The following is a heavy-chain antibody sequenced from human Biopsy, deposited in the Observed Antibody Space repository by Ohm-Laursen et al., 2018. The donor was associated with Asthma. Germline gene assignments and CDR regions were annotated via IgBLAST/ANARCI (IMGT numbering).Heavy chain of an antibody. V-gene: IGHV4-39*02. CDR1: GDAMSTSGSY. CDR2: IYYSGRT. Sequence: SDTLSLTCIVSGDAMSTSGSYWGWIRQSPGKGLEWIGSIYYSGRTYYNPSLESRVTISADTSKNHFSLKVTSVTAADTAVYHCARAVSSSSYWYFDLWGRGDLVTVSS. CDR3: ARAVSSSSYWYFDL. D-gene: IGHD6-6*01. J-gene: IGHJ2*01.